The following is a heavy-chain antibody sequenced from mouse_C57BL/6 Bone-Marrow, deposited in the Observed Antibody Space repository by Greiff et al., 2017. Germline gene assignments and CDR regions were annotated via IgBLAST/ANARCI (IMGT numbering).Heavy chain of an antibody. J-gene: IGHJ2*01. CDR3: ARGYYYGMYYFDY. D-gene: IGHD1-1*01. Sequence: VQLQQSGPELVKPGASVKISCKASGYTFTDYYMNWVKQSHGKSLEWIGDINPNNGGTSYNQKFKGKATLTVDKSSRTAYMELRSLTSEDSAVYYCARGYYYGMYYFDYWGQGTTLTVSS. CDR2: INPNNGGT. V-gene: IGHV1-26*01. CDR1: GYTFTDYY.